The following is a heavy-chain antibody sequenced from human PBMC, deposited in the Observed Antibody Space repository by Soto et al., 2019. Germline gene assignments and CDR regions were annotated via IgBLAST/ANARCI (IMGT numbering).Heavy chain of an antibody. Sequence: EVQLLESGGGLVQPGGSLRLSCAASGFTFSSYAMSWVRQAPGKGLEWVSAISGSGGSTYYADSVKGRFTISRDNSKNTLYLQMNCLRAEDTAVYYCAKDSTYYYGSGSYYGSDYWGQGTLVTVSS. CDR3: AKDSTYYYGSGSYYGSDY. D-gene: IGHD3-10*01. V-gene: IGHV3-23*01. J-gene: IGHJ4*02. CDR1: GFTFSSYA. CDR2: ISGSGGST.